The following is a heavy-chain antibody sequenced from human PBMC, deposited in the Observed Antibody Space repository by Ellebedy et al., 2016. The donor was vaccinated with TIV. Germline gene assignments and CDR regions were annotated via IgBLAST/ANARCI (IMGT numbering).Heavy chain of an antibody. CDR3: GRHTFGDLAWAA. Sequence: PGGSLRLSCKGSGYSFTSYWIGWVRQMPGKGLEWMGSIYPGDSDTRYSPSFQGQVTISADKSINTAYLQWSSLKASDTAMYYCGRHTFGDLAWAAWGQGTLVTVSS. CDR1: GYSFTSYW. J-gene: IGHJ5*02. V-gene: IGHV5-51*01. CDR2: IYPGDSDT. D-gene: IGHD3-10*01.